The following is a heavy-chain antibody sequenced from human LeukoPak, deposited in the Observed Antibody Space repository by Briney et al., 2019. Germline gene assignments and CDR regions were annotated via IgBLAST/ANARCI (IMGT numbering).Heavy chain of an antibody. Sequence: PGGSLRLSCAASGFTFSSYGMHWVRQAPGKGLEWVSGISWNSGSIGYADSVKGRFTISRDNAKNSLYLQMNSLRAEDTALYYCAKGGTYYDSSGYPFDYWGQGTLVTVSS. V-gene: IGHV3-9*01. CDR1: GFTFSSYG. CDR2: ISWNSGSI. D-gene: IGHD3-22*01. J-gene: IGHJ4*02. CDR3: AKGGTYYDSSGYPFDY.